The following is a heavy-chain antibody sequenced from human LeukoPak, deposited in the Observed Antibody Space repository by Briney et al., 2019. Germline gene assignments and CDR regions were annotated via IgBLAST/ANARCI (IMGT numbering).Heavy chain of an antibody. CDR3: AAMNDATVYFDY. Sequence: PGGSLRLSCAASGFTVSSNYMSLVRQAPGKGLEWVSVIYSGGSTYYADSVKGRFTISRDNSKNTLYLQMNSLRAEDTAVYYCAAMNDATVYFDYWGQGTLVTVSS. V-gene: IGHV3-53*01. D-gene: IGHD1-1*01. CDR1: GFTVSSNY. CDR2: IYSGGST. J-gene: IGHJ4*02.